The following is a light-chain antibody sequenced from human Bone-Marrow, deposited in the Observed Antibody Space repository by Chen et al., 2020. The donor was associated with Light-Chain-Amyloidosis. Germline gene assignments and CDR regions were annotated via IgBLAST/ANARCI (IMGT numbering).Light chain of an antibody. CDR2: EVT. Sequence: QSALTQPASVPGSPGQSTTIPCTGTSSDVGGDNHVSWYQQHPDKAPKLIIYEVTNRPSWVPDRFSGYKSDNTASLTISGLQTEDEADYFCSSYTITNTLVFGSGTRVTVL. V-gene: IGLV2-14*01. CDR3: SSYTITNTLV. J-gene: IGLJ1*01. CDR1: SSDVGGDNH.